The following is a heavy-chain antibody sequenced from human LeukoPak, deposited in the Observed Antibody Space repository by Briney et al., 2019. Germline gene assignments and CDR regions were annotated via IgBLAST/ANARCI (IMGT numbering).Heavy chain of an antibody. CDR1: GFTFSRYW. V-gene: IGHV3-30*18. Sequence: GGSLRLSCAASGFTFSRYWMTWVRQAPGKGLEWVAVISYDGSNKYYADSVKGRFTISRDNSKNTLYLQMNSLRAEDTAVYYCAKDLASYWGQGTLVTVSS. CDR3: AKDLASY. J-gene: IGHJ4*02. CDR2: ISYDGSNK.